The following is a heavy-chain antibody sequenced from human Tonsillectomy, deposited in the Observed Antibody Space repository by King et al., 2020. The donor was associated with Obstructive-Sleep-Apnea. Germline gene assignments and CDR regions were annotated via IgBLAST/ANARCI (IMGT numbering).Heavy chain of an antibody. CDR3: ASYGDYGDYYYYYGMDV. CDR1: GGTFSSYA. J-gene: IGHJ6*02. Sequence: QLVQSGAEVKKPGSSVKVSCKASGGTFSSYAISWVRQAPGQGLEWMGGIIPIFVTANYAQKFQGRGTITADESTSTAYTELSSLRSEDTAVYYCASYGDYGDYYYYYGMDVWGQGTTVTVSS. V-gene: IGHV1-69*01. CDR2: IIPIFVTA. D-gene: IGHD4-17*01.